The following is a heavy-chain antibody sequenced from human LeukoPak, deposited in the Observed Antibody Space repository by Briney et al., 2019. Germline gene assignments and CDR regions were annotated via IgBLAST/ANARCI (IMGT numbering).Heavy chain of an antibody. V-gene: IGHV3-33*08. J-gene: IGHJ3*02. CDR2: IRYDGSNK. CDR1: GFTFSSYG. D-gene: IGHD4-23*01. Sequence: GGSLRLSCAASGFTFSSYGMHWVRQAPGKGLEWVAFIRYDGSNKYYADSVKGRFTISRDNSKNTLYLQMNSLRAEDTAVYYCARNRGGNEDHRAFDIWGQGTMVTVSS. CDR3: ARNRGGNEDHRAFDI.